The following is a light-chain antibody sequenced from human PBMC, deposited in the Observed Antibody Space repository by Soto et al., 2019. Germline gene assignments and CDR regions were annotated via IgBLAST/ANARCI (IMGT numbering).Light chain of an antibody. J-gene: IGKJ4*01. CDR3: QQYGSSPLT. V-gene: IGKV3-11*01. CDR1: QSVSNS. Sequence: EIVLTQSPATLSLSPGERATLSCRASQSVSNSLAWYQQKPGQAPRLLIYGASNGATGIPARFSGTGSGTDFTLTISSLEPEDFAVYYCQQYGSSPLTFGGGTKVDIK. CDR2: GAS.